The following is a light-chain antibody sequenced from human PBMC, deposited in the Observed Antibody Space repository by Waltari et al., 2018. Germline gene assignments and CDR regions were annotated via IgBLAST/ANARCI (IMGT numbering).Light chain of an antibody. CDR2: AAS. CDR3: QQSYSTWT. CDR1: QNISSF. J-gene: IGKJ1*01. Sequence: DIQMTQSPSSLSASVGDRVTITCRASQNISSFLNWYQQKPGRAPKLMIYAASSLHSVVPSRFSGSGSGTDYTLTISSLQPEDFATYYCQQSYSTWTSGQGTKVEIK. V-gene: IGKV1-39*01.